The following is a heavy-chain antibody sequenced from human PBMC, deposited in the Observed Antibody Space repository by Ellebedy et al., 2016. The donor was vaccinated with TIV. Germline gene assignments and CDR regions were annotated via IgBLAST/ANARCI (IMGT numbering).Heavy chain of an antibody. CDR1: GFTFSDYY. J-gene: IGHJ3*01. CDR2: ITERGGNT. D-gene: IGHD4-23*01. V-gene: IGHV3-23*01. Sequence: GESLKISCAGSGFTFSDYYMTWVRQAPGKGLEWVSSITERGGNTYYADSVKGRFTISRDNSKDPLYLQMNSLRAEDTAIYYCARDPVGVGPAFDVWGQGTMVTVSS. CDR3: ARDPVGVGPAFDV.